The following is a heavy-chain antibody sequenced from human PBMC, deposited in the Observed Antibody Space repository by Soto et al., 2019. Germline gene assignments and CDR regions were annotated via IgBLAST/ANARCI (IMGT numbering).Heavy chain of an antibody. D-gene: IGHD3-10*01. CDR2: MNPNSCNT. CDR1: GYTFTSYD. J-gene: IGHJ5*02. CDR3: ARGLELLWFGELTNWFDP. Sequence: QVQLVQSGAEVKKPGASVKVSCKASGYTFTSYDINWVRQATGQGLEWMGWMNPNSCNTGYAQKFQGRVTMTRNTSISTAYMELSSLRSEDKAVYYCARGLELLWFGELTNWFDPWGQGTLVTVSS. V-gene: IGHV1-8*01.